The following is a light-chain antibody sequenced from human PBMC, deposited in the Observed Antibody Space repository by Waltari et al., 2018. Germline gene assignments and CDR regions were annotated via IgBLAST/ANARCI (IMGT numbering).Light chain of an antibody. CDR3: QSADSSGLVV. V-gene: IGLV3-25*03. J-gene: IGLJ2*01. CDR2: IDT. Sequence: SYELTQPPSVSVPPGQTARITCSGDALSKQYVHWYQNKPGRAPVMVMYIDTERPSGIPERFSGSSSGTTLTLTISGVQAEDEADYYCQSADSSGLVVFGGGTKLTVL. CDR1: ALSKQY.